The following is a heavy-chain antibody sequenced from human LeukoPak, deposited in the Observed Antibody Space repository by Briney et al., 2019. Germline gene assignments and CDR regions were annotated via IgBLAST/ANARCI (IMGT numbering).Heavy chain of an antibody. Sequence: PSETLSLTCTVSGGSISSYYWSWIRQPPGKGLEWIGYIYYSGSTNYNPSLKSRVTISVDTSKNQFSLKLSSVTAADTAVYYCAQQRRNAIHVGWFDPWGQGTLVTVSS. CDR3: AQQRRNAIHVGWFDP. CDR2: IYYSGST. CDR1: GGSISSYY. J-gene: IGHJ5*02. D-gene: IGHD2-8*01. V-gene: IGHV4-59*01.